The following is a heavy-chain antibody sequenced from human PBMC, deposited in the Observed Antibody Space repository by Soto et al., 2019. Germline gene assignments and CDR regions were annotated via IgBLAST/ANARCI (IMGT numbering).Heavy chain of an antibody. CDR2: IYYSGST. CDR1: GGTISSYY. D-gene: IGHD1-26*01. J-gene: IGHJ4*02. V-gene: IGHV4-59*01. Sequence: SETMSLTCTVSGGTISSYYWSWIRQPTGKGLEWIGYIYYSGSTNYNPSLKSRVSISVDTSKNQFSLKLSSVTAADTAVYYCARRYGGNFDYWGQGTLVTVSS. CDR3: ARRYGGNFDY.